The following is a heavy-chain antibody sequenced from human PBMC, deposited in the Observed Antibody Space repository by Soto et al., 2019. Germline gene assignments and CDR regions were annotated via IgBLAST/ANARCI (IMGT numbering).Heavy chain of an antibody. J-gene: IGHJ6*02. Sequence: GSGPTLVNPTQTLTLTCTFSGFSLSTSGMCVSWIRQPPGKALEWLALIDWDDDKYYSTSLKTRLTISKDTSKNQVVLTMTNMDPVDTATYYCARILSYYDSSGSGYYGMDVWGQGTTVTVSS. CDR2: IDWDDDK. D-gene: IGHD3-22*01. CDR3: ARILSYYDSSGSGYYGMDV. V-gene: IGHV2-70*01. CDR1: GFSLSTSGMC.